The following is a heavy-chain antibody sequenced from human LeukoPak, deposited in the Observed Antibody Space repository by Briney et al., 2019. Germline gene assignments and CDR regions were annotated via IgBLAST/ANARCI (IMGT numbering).Heavy chain of an antibody. CDR1: GGTFSIYA. Sequence: GASVKVSCKASGGTFSIYAISWVRQAPGQGLEWMGRINPIFGIANYAQKFQGRVTITADKSTSTAYMELSSLRSEDTAVYYCARLPPPYSSGWLDYWGQGTLVTVSS. D-gene: IGHD6-19*01. CDR3: ARLPPPYSSGWLDY. J-gene: IGHJ4*02. CDR2: INPIFGIA. V-gene: IGHV1-69*04.